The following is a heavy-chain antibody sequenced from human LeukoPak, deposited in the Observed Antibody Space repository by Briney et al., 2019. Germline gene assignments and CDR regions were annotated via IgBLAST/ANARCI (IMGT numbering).Heavy chain of an antibody. V-gene: IGHV4-34*01. Sequence: SETLSLTCAVYSGSFSGYRWTWIRQSPGKGLEWIGDINPSGSTYYNPSLKSRLTISVDTSKNQFSLKLRSVTAADTAVYYCARGRHDITMIVVVMTSVSYYLDVWGKGTTVTVS. J-gene: IGHJ6*03. D-gene: IGHD3-22*01. CDR2: INPSGST. CDR3: ARGRHDITMIVVVMTSVSYYLDV. CDR1: SGSFSGYR.